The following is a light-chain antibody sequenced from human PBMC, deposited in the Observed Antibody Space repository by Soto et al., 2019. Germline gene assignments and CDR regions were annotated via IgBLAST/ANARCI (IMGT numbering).Light chain of an antibody. CDR1: QSVSNN. CDR2: DAS. CDR3: KQYNIWPPWT. J-gene: IGKJ1*01. Sequence: ILMTQSPATLSVSPGERATLSCRASQSVSNNLAWYKQKPGHAPRLLIYDASTRATGIPARFSGSGSWTEFTITISCLQAADFAVYYCKQYNIWPPWTFGQGTKVEVK. V-gene: IGKV3-15*01.